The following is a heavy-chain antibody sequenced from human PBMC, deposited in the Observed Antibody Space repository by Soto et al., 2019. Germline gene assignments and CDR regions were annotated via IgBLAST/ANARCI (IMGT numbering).Heavy chain of an antibody. J-gene: IGHJ4*01. D-gene: IGHD6-19*01. Sequence: SETLSLTCPVSGYSNSSGSDWAWTRQPPGKGPGWIASIDHGGNTFYNPSLNSRITISVDTSNNQFSLKLTSVTAADTAVYYCARVHVMVVAGSNFDYWGHGTLVTVSS. CDR3: ARVHVMVVAGSNFDY. CDR2: IDHGGNT. V-gene: IGHV4-38-2*01. CDR1: GYSNSSGSD.